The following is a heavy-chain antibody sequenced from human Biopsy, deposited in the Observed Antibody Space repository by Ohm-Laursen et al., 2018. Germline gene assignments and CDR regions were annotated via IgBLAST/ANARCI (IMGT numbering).Heavy chain of an antibody. J-gene: IGHJ4*02. CDR1: GVPINGGRYY. CDR2: IFYSANT. CDR3: ARLGSGDYFPTFFDF. Sequence: SQTLSFTCTVSGVPINGGRYYWNWIRHHPGKGLEWIGNIFYSANTYYNPSLKSRVTISVDTSKNQFSLKLSSVTAADTAVYYCARLGSGDYFPTFFDFWGQGALVTVSS. D-gene: IGHD5-12*01. V-gene: IGHV4-31*03.